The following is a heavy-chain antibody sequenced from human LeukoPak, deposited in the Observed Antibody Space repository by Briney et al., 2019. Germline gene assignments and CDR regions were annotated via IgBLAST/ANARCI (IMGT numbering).Heavy chain of an antibody. D-gene: IGHD3-3*01. CDR3: ARGRDYDFWSGYRDAFDI. V-gene: IGHV1-18*01. J-gene: IGHJ3*02. CDR2: ISAYNGNT. Sequence: GASVKVSCKASGYTVTSYGISWVRQAPGQGLEWMGWISAYNGNTNYAQKLQGRVTMTTDTSTSTAYMELRSLRSDDTAVYYCARGRDYDFWSGYRDAFDIWGQGTMVTVSS. CDR1: GYTVTSYG.